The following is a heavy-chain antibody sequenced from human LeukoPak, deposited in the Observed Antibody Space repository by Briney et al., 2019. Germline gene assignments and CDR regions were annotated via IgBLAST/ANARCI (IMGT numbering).Heavy chain of an antibody. V-gene: IGHV5-51*01. J-gene: IGHJ3*02. CDR2: IYPGDSDT. CDR1: GYSFTSYW. CDR3: ATPPYYYDSSGHYDAFDI. D-gene: IGHD3-22*01. Sequence: GESLKISCKGSGYSFTSYWIGWVRQMPGKGLEWMGIIYPGDSDTRYSPSFHGQVTISADKSISTAYLQWSSLKASDTAMYYCATPPYYYDSSGHYDAFDIWGQGTMVTVSS.